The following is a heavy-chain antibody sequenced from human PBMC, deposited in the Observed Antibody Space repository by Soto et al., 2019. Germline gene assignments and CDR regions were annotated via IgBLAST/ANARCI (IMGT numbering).Heavy chain of an antibody. V-gene: IGHV4-59*08. J-gene: IGHJ4*02. CDR2: IYFSGSA. CDR3: ARRYSGYGDY. CDR1: GGSITSYY. Sequence: SEPLCLTCTVSGGSITSYYWSWIRQPPGKGLEWIGYIYFSGSANYNPSLKSRVTISVDTSKNQFSLKLSSVTAADTAVYYCARRYSGYGDYWGQGTLVTVSS. D-gene: IGHD5-12*01.